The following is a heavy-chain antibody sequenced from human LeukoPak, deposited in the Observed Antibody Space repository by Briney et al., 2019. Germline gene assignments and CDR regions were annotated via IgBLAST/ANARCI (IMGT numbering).Heavy chain of an antibody. V-gene: IGHV3-21*01. J-gene: IGHJ4*02. D-gene: IGHD2-8*02. CDR2: ISSSSSYI. CDR3: ARAPATNEWRCMDY. CDR1: GSTFSSYS. Sequence: GGSLRLSCAASGSTFSSYSMNWVRQAPGKGLEWVSSISSSSSYIYYADSVKGRFTISRDNAKNSLYLQMNSLRAEDTAVYYCARAPATNEWRCMDYWGQGALVTVSS.